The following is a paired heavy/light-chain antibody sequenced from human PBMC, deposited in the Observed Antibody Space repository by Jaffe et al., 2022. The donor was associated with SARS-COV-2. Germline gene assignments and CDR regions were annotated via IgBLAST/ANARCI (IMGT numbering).Light chain of an antibody. V-gene: IGKV1-12*01. CDR1: QGVDTW. Sequence: DIQMTQSPSSVSASVGDRVTITCRASQGVDTWLAWYQQRPGRPLQLLIYAASTLQTGVPSRFSGSGSGTHFTLTISSLQPEDFATYYCQQAGDYPYTFGQGTRLEIK. CDR3: QQAGDYPYT. CDR2: AAS. J-gene: IGKJ2*01.
Heavy chain of an antibody. CDR2: MKYDGSDI. J-gene: IGHJ4*02. Sequence: EVQLVESGGGLVQPGGSLRLSCAASGFTFSTRWMSWVRQAPGKGLEWVVNMKYDGSDIGYVDSVRGRFTVSRDNARNSLYLQMNSLRVEDTAVYYCVRMGSLDLRRTGDQWGLGTLVTVTS. CDR3: VRMGSLDLRRTGDQ. CDR1: GFTFSTRW. V-gene: IGHV3-7*03. D-gene: IGHD2-15*01.